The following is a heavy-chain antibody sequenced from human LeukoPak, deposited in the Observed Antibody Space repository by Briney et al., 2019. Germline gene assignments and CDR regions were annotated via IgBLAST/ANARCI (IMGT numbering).Heavy chain of an antibody. CDR2: ISTSGGST. CDR3: VKDLGYGDGLWASPFDY. Sequence: GGSLRLSCSASGFTLGSYAMHWVRQAPGKGLGYVSAISTSGGSTYYADSVKGRFTISRDNSKNTLHLQMTSLRAEDTAVYYCVKDLGYGDGLWASPFDYWGQGTLVTVSS. D-gene: IGHD4-17*01. CDR1: GFTLGSYA. V-gene: IGHV3-64D*06. J-gene: IGHJ4*02.